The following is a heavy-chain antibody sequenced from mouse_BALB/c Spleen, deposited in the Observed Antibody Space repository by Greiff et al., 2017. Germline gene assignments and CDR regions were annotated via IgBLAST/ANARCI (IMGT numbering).Heavy chain of an antibody. D-gene: IGHD2-4*01. V-gene: IGHV5-17*02. CDR3: AREDYDYDAFAY. CDR1: GFTFSSFG. CDR2: ISSGSSTI. J-gene: IGHJ3*01. Sequence: EVHLVESGGGLVQPGGSRKLSCAASGFTFSSFGMHWVRQAPEKGLEWVAYISSGSSTIYYADTVKGRFTISRDNPKNTLFLQMTSLRSEDTAMYYCAREDYDYDAFAYWGQGTLVTVSA.